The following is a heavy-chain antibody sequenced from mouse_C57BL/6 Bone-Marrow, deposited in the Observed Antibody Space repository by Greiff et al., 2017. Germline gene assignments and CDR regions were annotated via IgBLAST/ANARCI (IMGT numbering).Heavy chain of an antibody. V-gene: IGHV1-64*01. CDR2: IHPNSGST. Sequence: QVQLQQPGAELVKPGASVKLTCKASGYTFTSYWMHWVKQRPGQGLEWIGMIHPNSGSTNYNEKFKSKATLTVDTSSSTAYMQLSSLTSEDSAVSYCARHGSFFDYWGQGTTLTVSS. J-gene: IGHJ2*01. CDR3: ARHGSFFDY. CDR1: GYTFTSYW.